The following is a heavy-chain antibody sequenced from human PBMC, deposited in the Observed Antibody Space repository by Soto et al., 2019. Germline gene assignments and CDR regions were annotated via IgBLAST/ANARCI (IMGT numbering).Heavy chain of an antibody. J-gene: IGHJ4*02. CDR2: IVVGSGNT. D-gene: IGHD3-10*01. Sequence: QMQLVQSGPEVKKPGTSVKVSCKASGFTFTSSAVQWVRQARGQRLEWIGWIVVGSGNTNYAQKFQERVTITRDMSTSTAYMELSSLRSEDTAVYYCAALYGSGRYSNWGQGTLVTVSS. CDR3: AALYGSGRYSN. CDR1: GFTFTSSA. V-gene: IGHV1-58*01.